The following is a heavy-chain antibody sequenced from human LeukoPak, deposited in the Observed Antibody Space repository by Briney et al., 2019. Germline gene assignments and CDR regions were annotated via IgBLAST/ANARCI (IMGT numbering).Heavy chain of an antibody. V-gene: IGHV4-34*01. CDR3: ARGWSSSRTWEAFDI. Sequence: SETLSLTCAVYGGSFSGYYWSWIRQPPGKGLEWIGEINHSGSTNYNPSLKSRVTISVDTSKNQFSLKLSSVTAADTAVYYCARGWSSSRTWEAFDIWGQGTMVTVSS. D-gene: IGHD6-13*01. CDR2: INHSGST. J-gene: IGHJ3*02. CDR1: GGSFSGYY.